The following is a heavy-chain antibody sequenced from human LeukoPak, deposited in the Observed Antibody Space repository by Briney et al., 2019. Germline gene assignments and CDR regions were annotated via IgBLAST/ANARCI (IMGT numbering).Heavy chain of an antibody. CDR3: ARDSGGSASHGFDAFDI. D-gene: IGHD3-10*01. CDR2: IKQDGGEK. Sequence: PGGSLRLSCAASGFTFSNYWMNWVRQAPGKGLEWVANIKQDGGEKSYVDSVKGRFTISRDKDKNSLHLQMNSLRAEYTAVYYCARDSGGSASHGFDAFDIWGQGTMVTVSS. V-gene: IGHV3-7*01. CDR1: GFTFSNYW. J-gene: IGHJ3*02.